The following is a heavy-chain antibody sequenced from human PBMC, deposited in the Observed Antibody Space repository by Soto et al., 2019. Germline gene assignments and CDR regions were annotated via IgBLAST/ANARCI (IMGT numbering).Heavy chain of an antibody. Sequence: PSETLSLTCTVSGGSISSGDYYWSWIRQPPGKGLERIGYIYYSGSTYYKQSLKRRVTISVDTSKNQFSLKLSSVTAADTAVYYCASRRGYSGYDYAAIHYWGQGTLVTVS. CDR1: GGSISSGDYY. CDR2: IYYSGST. V-gene: IGHV4-30-4*01. D-gene: IGHD5-12*01. CDR3: ASRRGYSGYDYAAIHY. J-gene: IGHJ4*02.